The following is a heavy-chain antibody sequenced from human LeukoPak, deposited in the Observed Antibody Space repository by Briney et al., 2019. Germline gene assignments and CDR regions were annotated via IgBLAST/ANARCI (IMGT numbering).Heavy chain of an antibody. D-gene: IGHD4-17*01. CDR2: ISYDGSSK. CDR3: ARGTTMTTPGDY. Sequence: GGSLRLSWAASGFTFSSYTMHWVRQVPGNGMEWVAVISYDGSSKYDADSVKGRFTISRDNSKNTLYLQMNSLRAEDTAVYYCARGTTMTTPGDYWGQGTLVTVSS. V-gene: IGHV3-30*04. J-gene: IGHJ4*02. CDR1: GFTFSSYT.